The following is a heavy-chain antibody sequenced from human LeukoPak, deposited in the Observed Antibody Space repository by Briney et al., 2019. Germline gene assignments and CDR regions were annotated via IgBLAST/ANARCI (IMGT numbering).Heavy chain of an antibody. CDR1: GGSISSGSYY. V-gene: IGHV4-61*02. J-gene: IGHJ2*01. CDR2: IYTSGST. D-gene: IGHD4-23*01. Sequence: SETLSLTCTVSGGSISSGSYYWSWIRQPAGKGLEWIGRIYTSGSTNYNPSLKSRVSISVDTSKNRFSLKLSSVTAADTAVYYCARDGTTVGPWYFDLWGRGTLVTVSS. CDR3: ARDGTTVGPWYFDL.